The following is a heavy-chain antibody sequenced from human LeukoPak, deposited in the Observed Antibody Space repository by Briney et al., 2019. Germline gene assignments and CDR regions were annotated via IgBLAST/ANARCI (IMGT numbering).Heavy chain of an antibody. CDR3: TKGWDYYYYFMDV. D-gene: IGHD1-26*01. J-gene: IGHJ6*03. V-gene: IGHV3-30*02. CDR2: VRYDGINA. Sequence: PGGSLRLSCAASGFTLSTYGMHWVRQAPGKGLGWVAFVRYDGINANYADSVKGRFTISRDNSKNTLYLQMNSLRAEDSAVYYCTKGWDYYYYFMDVWGKGTTVTVSS. CDR1: GFTLSTYG.